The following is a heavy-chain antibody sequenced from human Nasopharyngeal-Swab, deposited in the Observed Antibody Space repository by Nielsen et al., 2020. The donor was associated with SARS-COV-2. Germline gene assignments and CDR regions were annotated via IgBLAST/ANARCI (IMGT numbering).Heavy chain of an antibody. CDR2: ITNNGGST. CDR3: AQVGGGWNYLDN. V-gene: IGHV3-23*01. CDR1: GFTFSFYG. Sequence: GGSLRLSCVDTGFTFSFYGMSWVRQAPGKGLEWVSHITNNGGSTYYADSVKGRFTISRDNSQNTLFLQLNSLRAEDTAVYYCAQVGGGWNYLDNWGQGTLVTVSS. J-gene: IGHJ4*02. D-gene: IGHD3-16*02.